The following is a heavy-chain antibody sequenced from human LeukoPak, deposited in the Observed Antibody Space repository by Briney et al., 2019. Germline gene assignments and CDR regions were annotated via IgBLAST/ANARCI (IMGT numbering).Heavy chain of an antibody. CDR2: IKQDGSDK. CDR3: ARGGRNYYDTSGYS. Sequence: RGSLRLSCAASGFTFSSYWMAWVRQAPGKGLEWVANIKQDGSDKYYVDSVKGRFTISRDNAKNSLYLQMNSLRAEDTAVYYCARGGRNYYDTSGYSWGQGTLVTVSS. CDR1: GFTFSSYW. D-gene: IGHD3-22*01. V-gene: IGHV3-7*01. J-gene: IGHJ5*02.